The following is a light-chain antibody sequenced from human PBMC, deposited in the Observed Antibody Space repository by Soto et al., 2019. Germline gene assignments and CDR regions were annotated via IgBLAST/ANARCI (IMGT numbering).Light chain of an antibody. CDR2: AAS. CDR1: QNLLYRSNNKNY. Sequence: DIVMTQSPDSLAVSLGERVTINCKSSQNLLYRSNNKNYLTWYQQKPGKAPKLLIYAASSLQSGVPSRFSGSGSGTDFTLTISSLQPEDFATYYCQQSYSTPRTFGQGTKVEIK. J-gene: IGKJ1*01. V-gene: IGKV1-39*01. CDR3: QQSYSTPRT.